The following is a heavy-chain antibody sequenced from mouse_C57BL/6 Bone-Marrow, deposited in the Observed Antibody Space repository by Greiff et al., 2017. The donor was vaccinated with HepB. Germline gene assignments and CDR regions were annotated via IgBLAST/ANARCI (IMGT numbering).Heavy chain of an antibody. CDR1: GFTFSSYA. J-gene: IGHJ2*01. V-gene: IGHV5-4*03. CDR2: ISDGGSYT. Sequence: EVKLMESGGGLVKPGGSLKLSCAASGFTFSSYAMSWVRQTPEKRLEWVATISDGGSYTYYPDNVKGRFTISRDNAKNNLYLQMSHLKPEDTAMYYCARGDYVGYWGQGTTLTVSS. CDR3: ARGDYVGY.